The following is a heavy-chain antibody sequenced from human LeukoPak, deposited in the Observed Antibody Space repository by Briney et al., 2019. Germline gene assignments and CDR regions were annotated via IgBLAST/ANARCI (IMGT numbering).Heavy chain of an antibody. CDR2: IRGSGGST. V-gene: IGHV3-23*01. CDR1: GFTFSSYA. Sequence: GGSLRLSCAASGFTFSSYAMSWVRQAPGKGLEWVSDIRGSGGSTYYADSVKGRFTISRDNSKNTLYLQMNSLRAEDTAVYYCARGLYDFWSGYYFDYWGQGTLVTVSS. CDR3: ARGLYDFWSGYYFDY. D-gene: IGHD3-3*01. J-gene: IGHJ4*02.